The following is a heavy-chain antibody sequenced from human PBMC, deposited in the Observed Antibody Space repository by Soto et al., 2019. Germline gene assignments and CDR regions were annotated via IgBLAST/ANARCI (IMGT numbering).Heavy chain of an antibody. V-gene: IGHV3-15*07. J-gene: IGHJ4*02. CDR3: SHGYYPYFYS. CDR2: IKSKTDGGTT. CDR1: GVTLTNVW. D-gene: IGHD5-18*01. Sequence: EVQLVESGGGLVKPGGSLRLSCAVSGVTLTNVWMNWVRQAPGKGPEWVGRIKSKTDGGTTDYAAPVKGRFTISRDDSENTLYLQMNRLNTEDPGVYYCSHGYYPYFYSWGQGTLVTVSS.